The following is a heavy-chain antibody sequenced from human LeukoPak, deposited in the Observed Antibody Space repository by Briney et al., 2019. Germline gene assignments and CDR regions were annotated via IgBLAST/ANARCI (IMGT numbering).Heavy chain of an antibody. J-gene: IGHJ4*02. CDR3: AGDKTTGGWYEIDC. CDR2: ISGSGGST. CDR1: GFTFSSYG. D-gene: IGHD6-19*01. Sequence: GGSLRLSCVGSGFTFSSYGIHWVRQAPGKGLEWVSAISGSGGSTYYADSAKGRFTISRDNSKNTLYLQINSLRAGDTAVNYCAGDKTTGGWYEIDCWGQGTLVTVSS. V-gene: IGHV3-23*01.